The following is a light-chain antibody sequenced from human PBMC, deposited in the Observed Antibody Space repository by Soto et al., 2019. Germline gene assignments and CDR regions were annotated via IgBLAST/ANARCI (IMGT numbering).Light chain of an antibody. Sequence: DIQMTQSPSTLSASVGDRVTITCRASQTIITWLAWYQQKPGKAPKLLIYDAFTLESGVPSRFSGSGSGTEFPLTITRLQPDDFATHYCQQYNSYFTFGPGTTVHVK. CDR2: DAF. J-gene: IGKJ3*01. V-gene: IGKV1-5*01. CDR3: QQYNSYFT. CDR1: QTIITW.